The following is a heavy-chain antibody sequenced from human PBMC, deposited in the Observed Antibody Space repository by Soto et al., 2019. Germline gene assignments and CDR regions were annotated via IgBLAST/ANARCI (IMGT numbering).Heavy chain of an antibody. D-gene: IGHD4-17*01. CDR2: NNHSGST. CDR1: GGSFSGYY. J-gene: IGHJ4*02. Sequence: SETLSLTCAVYGGSFSGYYWSWIRQPPGKGLEWIGENNHSGSTNYNPSLKSRVTISVDTSKNQFSLKLSSVTAADTAVYYCASRLDYAFDFWGQGTLVTVSS. CDR3: ASRLDYAFDF. V-gene: IGHV4-34*01.